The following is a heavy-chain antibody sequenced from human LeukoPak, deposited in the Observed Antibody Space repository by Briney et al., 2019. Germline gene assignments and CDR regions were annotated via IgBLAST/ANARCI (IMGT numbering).Heavy chain of an antibody. Sequence: GGSLRVSCAASGFTFSSYAMHWVRQAPGKGLEYVSAISSNGGSTYYANSVKGRFTISRDNSKNTLYLQMGSLRVEDTAFYYCARDRGYSYGTGYDYWGQATLVSVSS. CDR2: ISSNGGST. CDR1: GFTFSSYA. J-gene: IGHJ4*02. D-gene: IGHD5-12*01. CDR3: ARDRGYSYGTGYDY. V-gene: IGHV3-64*01.